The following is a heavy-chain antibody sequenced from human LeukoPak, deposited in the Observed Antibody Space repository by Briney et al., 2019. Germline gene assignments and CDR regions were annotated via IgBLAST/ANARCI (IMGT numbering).Heavy chain of an antibody. CDR2: ISDNGGTT. D-gene: IGHD1-1*01. CDR3: ARRPGTSQFDY. CDR1: GFSFTSYA. J-gene: IGHJ4*02. V-gene: IGHV3-64*01. Sequence: GGSLRLSCAASGFSFTSYAMHWVRQGLGRGLEYVSEISDNGGTTYYANSVKGRFTISRDNSKNTLYLQMGSLRPEDMAVYYCARRPGTSQFDYWGQGTLVTVSS.